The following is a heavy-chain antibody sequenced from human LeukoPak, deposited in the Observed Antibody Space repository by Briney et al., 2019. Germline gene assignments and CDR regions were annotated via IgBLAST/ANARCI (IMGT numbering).Heavy chain of an antibody. CDR2: IWYDGSKT. CDR1: GFIFRNLG. D-gene: IGHD2-21*02. J-gene: IGHJ4*02. V-gene: IGHV3-33*01. CDR3: ASEPPCGSGCCFFHEY. Sequence: PGRSLRLYCQTSGFIFRNLGMDLPRQAPGKGLEWVAVIWYDGSKTYYADSVKGRFTISRDSSKNTVSLQMNSLRAGDTAVYYRASEPPCGSGCCFFHEYWGQGTLVTVSS.